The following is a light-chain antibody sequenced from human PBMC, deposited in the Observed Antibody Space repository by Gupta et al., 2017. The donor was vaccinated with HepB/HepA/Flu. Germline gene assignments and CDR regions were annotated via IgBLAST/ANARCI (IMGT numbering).Light chain of an antibody. CDR1: TSNIGFNG. Sequence: TISCSGGTSNIGFNGVNWYQQLPGAAPKLLIYKNNQRPSGVPDRFSGSKSGTSASLDISGLQSEDEAEDYCAAWDGGLIAVVFGTGTTVTGL. CDR3: AAWDGGLIAVV. J-gene: IGLJ1*01. V-gene: IGLV1-44*01. CDR2: KNN.